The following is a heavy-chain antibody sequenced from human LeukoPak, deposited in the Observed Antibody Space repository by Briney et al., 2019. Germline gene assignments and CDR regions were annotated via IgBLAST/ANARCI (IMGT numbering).Heavy chain of an antibody. CDR1: GFTFSSYG. Sequence: GGSLRLSCAASGFTFSSYGMHWVRQAPGKGLEWVAVISYDGSNKYYADSVKGRFTISRDNSKNTLYLQMNSLRAEDTAVYYCARGGPYDSSERPYDAFDIWGQGTMVTVSS. CDR3: ARGGPYDSSERPYDAFDI. V-gene: IGHV3-30*03. CDR2: ISYDGSNK. J-gene: IGHJ3*02. D-gene: IGHD3-22*01.